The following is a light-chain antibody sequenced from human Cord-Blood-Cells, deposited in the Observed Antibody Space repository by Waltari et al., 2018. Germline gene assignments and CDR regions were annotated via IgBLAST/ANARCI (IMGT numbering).Light chain of an antibody. J-gene: IGLJ3*02. CDR2: DVS. CDR1: SSDVGGYNY. CDR3: SSYTSSSTLV. Sequence: QSALTQPASVSGSPGQSITISCTGTSSDVGGYNYVSWYQQHPGKAPKLMIYDVSKRPSVVSNLFSGSKSGNTASLTISGLQAEDEADYYCSSYTSSSTLVFGGGTKLTVL. V-gene: IGLV2-14*01.